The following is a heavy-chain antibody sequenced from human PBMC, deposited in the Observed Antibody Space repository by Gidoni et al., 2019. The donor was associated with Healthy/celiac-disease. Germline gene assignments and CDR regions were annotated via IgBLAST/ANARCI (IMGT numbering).Heavy chain of an antibody. CDR1: GYTFTSYG. J-gene: IGHJ6*02. CDR2: ISAYNGNT. Sequence: QVQLVQSGAEVKKPGASVKVSCKASGYTFTSYGISWVRQAPGQGLEWMGWISAYNGNTNYAQKLQGRVTMTTDTSTSTAYMELRSLRSDDTAVYYCARDQRQPTSGFLGAYYYYGMDVWGQGTTVTVSS. CDR3: ARDQRQPTSGFLGAYYYYGMDV. V-gene: IGHV1-18*01. D-gene: IGHD3-3*01.